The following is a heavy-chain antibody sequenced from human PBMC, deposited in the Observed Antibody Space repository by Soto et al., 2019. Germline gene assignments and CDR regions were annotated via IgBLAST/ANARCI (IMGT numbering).Heavy chain of an antibody. V-gene: IGHV3-64D*09. CDR3: VKDFDRQYGYFDY. D-gene: IGHD3-9*01. CDR2: ISSNGGST. Sequence: GGSLRLSCSASGFTFSSYAMHWVRQAPGKGLEYVSAISSNGGSTYYAVSVKGRFTISRDNSKNTLYLQMSSLRAEDTAVYYCVKDFDRQYGYFDYWGQGTLVTVSS. CDR1: GFTFSSYA. J-gene: IGHJ4*02.